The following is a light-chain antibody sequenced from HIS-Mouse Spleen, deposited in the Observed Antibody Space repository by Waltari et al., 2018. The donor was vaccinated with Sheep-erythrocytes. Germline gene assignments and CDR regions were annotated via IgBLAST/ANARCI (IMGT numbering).Light chain of an antibody. CDR3: QQYNSSLT. V-gene: IGKV1-5*03. Sequence: DIQMTKSPSTLSASVGHRVTITCRASQSISSWLAWYQQKPGKAPKLLIYKASSLESGVPSRFSGSGSGTEFTLTISSLQPDDFATYYCQQYNSSLTFGPGTKVDIK. CDR1: QSISSW. CDR2: KAS. J-gene: IGKJ3*01.